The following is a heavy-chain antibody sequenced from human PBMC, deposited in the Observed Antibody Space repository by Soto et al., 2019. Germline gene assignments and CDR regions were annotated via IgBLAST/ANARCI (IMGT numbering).Heavy chain of an antibody. CDR2: ISASGGSK. V-gene: IGHV3-23*01. CDR1: VFTFSSYI. D-gene: IGHD2-2*02. Sequence: GGSLGLSCSGSVFTFSSYIMTWVRQAPGKGLEWVSAISASGGSKYYADSVKGRFTISRDSSKNTLYLQMNSLRAEDTAVYYCQKNIVVVPSAIRDFDICGQGKIFTVPS. J-gene: IGHJ3*02. CDR3: QKNIVVVPSAIRDFDI.